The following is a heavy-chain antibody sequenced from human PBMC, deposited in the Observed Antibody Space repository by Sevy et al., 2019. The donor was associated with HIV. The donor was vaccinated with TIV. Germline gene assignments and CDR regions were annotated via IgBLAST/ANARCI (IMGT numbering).Heavy chain of an antibody. CDR3: AKDRVSGTYYTGDFDY. D-gene: IGHD3-10*01. CDR1: GFTFSTYA. J-gene: IGHJ4*02. CDR2: ISASAGST. V-gene: IGHV3-23*01. Sequence: GESLKISCAASGFTFSTYAMTWVRQAPGKGLEWVSVISASAGSTYYSDSVKGRFTISRDNSKNTLYLQMNSLRAEDTAAYYCAKDRVSGTYYTGDFDYWGQGTLVTVSS.